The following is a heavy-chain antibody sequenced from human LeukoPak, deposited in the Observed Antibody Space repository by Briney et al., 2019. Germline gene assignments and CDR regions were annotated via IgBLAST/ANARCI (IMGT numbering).Heavy chain of an antibody. CDR2: MIYSGST. V-gene: IGHV4-59*01. CDR1: GDSISSYY. CDR3: ARVTEWNDFDY. J-gene: IGHJ4*02. Sequence: SSETLSLTCTVSGDSISSYYWSWIRQPPGKTLEWIGYMIYSGSTNYNPSLKSRVTMSVDTSKNQFSLKLSSVTAADTAVYYCARVTEWNDFDYWGQGTLVTVSS. D-gene: IGHD1-1*01.